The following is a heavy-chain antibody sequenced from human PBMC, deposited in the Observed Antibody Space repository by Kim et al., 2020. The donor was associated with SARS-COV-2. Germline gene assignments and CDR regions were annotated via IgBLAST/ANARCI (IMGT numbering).Heavy chain of an antibody. D-gene: IGHD6-19*01. CDR3: AKTVAVAGFYGMDV. Sequence: ADSVKGRFTISRDNSKNTLYLQMNSLRAEDTAVYYCAKTVAVAGFYGMDVWGQGTTVTVSS. V-gene: IGHV3-33*06. J-gene: IGHJ6*02.